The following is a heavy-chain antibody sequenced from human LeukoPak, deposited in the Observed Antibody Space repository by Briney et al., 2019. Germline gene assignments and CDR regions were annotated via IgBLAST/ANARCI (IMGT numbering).Heavy chain of an antibody. D-gene: IGHD1-26*01. CDR3: ARMYSGSYGGIDY. V-gene: IGHV4-4*07. CDR2: IYSSGNT. Sequence: SETLSLTCTVSGGSISSYHWSWIRQPAGKGLEWIGRIYSSGNTNYNPSLKSRVTMSVDTSKNQFSLKLNSVTAADTAVYYCARMYSGSYGGIDYWGQGTLVTVSS. J-gene: IGHJ4*02. CDR1: GGSISSYH.